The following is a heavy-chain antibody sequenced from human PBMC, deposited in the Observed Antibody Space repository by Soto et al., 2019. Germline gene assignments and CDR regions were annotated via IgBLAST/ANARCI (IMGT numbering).Heavy chain of an antibody. CDR2: IYYSGST. J-gene: IGHJ5*02. CDR3: ARERPDGARLDP. CDR1: GGSISSGDYY. D-gene: IGHD6-6*01. Sequence: TLSLTCTVSGGSISSGDYYWSWIRQPPGKGLEWIGYIYYSGSTYYSPSLKSRVTISVDTSKNQFSLKLSSVTAADTAVYYCARERPDGARLDPWGQGTLVTVSS. V-gene: IGHV4-30-4*01.